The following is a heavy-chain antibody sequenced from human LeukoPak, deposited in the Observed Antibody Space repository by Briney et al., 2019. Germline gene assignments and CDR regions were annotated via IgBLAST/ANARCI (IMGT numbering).Heavy chain of an antibody. J-gene: IGHJ4*02. Sequence: ASVKVSCKASGYIFSAYYIHWVRQAPGQGLEWVGRIHPSSGGTEYAQNFQGRVTVTRDTFITTAYMELNRLTSDDTAVYYCARNYGDLDYWGQGTLVTVSS. CDR3: ARNYGDLDY. CDR2: IHPSSGGT. D-gene: IGHD4-17*01. CDR1: GYIFSAYY. V-gene: IGHV1-2*06.